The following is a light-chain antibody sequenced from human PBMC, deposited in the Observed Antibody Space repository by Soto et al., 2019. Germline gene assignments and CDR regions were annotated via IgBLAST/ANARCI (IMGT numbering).Light chain of an antibody. J-gene: IGKJ1*01. CDR1: QSVSNNY. Sequence: EIVLTQSPGTLSLSPGERATLSCRASQSVSNNYLAWYQQKPGQAPRLLIYGASSRATGIPDRVSGSGSGTDFTLTISGLEXEDFAVYFCQQYAGSPGTFGQGTKVEIK. CDR2: GAS. V-gene: IGKV3-20*01. CDR3: QQYAGSPGT.